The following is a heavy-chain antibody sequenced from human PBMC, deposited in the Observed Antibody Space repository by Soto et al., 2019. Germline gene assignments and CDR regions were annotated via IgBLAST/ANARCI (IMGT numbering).Heavy chain of an antibody. D-gene: IGHD2-21*02. V-gene: IGHV1-2*04. CDR3: ARLRCGGDCYFDY. CDR1: GYTFTGYY. CDR2: INPNSGGT. Sequence: SSVKVSCKASGYTFTGYYMHWVRQAPGQGLEWMGWINPNSGGTNYAQKFQGWVTMTRDTSISTAYMELSRLRSDDTAVYYCARLRCGGDCYFDYWGQGTLVTVSS. J-gene: IGHJ4*02.